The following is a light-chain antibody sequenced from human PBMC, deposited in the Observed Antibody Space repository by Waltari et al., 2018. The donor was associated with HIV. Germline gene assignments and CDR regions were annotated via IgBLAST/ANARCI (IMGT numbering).Light chain of an antibody. V-gene: IGKV1-39*01. CDR1: QDIKKH. CDR3: PQSHRTPLT. J-gene: IGKJ5*01. Sequence: DIQMTQSPSSVSADVGDRVIITCRASQDIKKHVNWYQQKPGRSPRLLIYSASGLQSGVPSPFSGSGSGLEFNLTIAALEAEDSALFYCPQSHRTPLTFGGATRLEIK. CDR2: SAS.